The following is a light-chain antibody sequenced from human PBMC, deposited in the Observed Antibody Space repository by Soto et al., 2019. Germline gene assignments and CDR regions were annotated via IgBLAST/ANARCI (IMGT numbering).Light chain of an antibody. V-gene: IGKV1-39*01. J-gene: IGKJ5*01. CDR1: ESISSY. Sequence: DIRVTKNPSSMSSSVGDRLTITCRSSESISSYLNWYRQKAGQAPKLLIYTASSLQNGVPSRFSGSGSGTDFTLTISSLQPEDFAPYYCQQSYSTPITFGQGTRLEIK. CDR3: QQSYSTPIT. CDR2: TAS.